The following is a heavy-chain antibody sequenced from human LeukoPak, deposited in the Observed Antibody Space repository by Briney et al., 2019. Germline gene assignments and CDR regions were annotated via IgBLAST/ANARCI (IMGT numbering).Heavy chain of an antibody. D-gene: IGHD2-2*01. V-gene: IGHV3-30-3*01. J-gene: IGHJ6*02. CDR3: ARDRSDIVVVPAALRYGMDV. CDR1: GFTFSSYA. CDR2: ISYGGSNK. Sequence: GGSLRLSCAASGFTFSSYAMHWVRQAPGKGLEWVAVISYGGSNKYYADSVKGRFTISRDNSKNTLYLQMNSLRAEDTAVYYCARDRSDIVVVPAALRYGMDVWGQGTTVTVSS.